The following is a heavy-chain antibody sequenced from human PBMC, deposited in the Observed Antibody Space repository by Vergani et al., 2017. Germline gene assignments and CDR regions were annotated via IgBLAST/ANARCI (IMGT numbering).Heavy chain of an antibody. CDR3: AKDIREGSSWLRAYYYYGMDV. CDR2: ISGSGGST. Sequence: EVQLLESGGGLVQPGGSLRLSCAASGFTFSSYAMSWVRQAPGKGLEWVSAISGSGGSTYYADSVKGRFTISRDNSKNTLYLQMNSLRAEDTAVYYCAKDIREGSSWLRAYYYYGMDVWGKGTTVTVSS. J-gene: IGHJ6*04. CDR1: GFTFSSYA. V-gene: IGHV3-23*01. D-gene: IGHD6-13*01.